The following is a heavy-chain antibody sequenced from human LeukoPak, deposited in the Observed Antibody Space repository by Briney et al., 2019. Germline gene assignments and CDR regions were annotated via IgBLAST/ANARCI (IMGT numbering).Heavy chain of an antibody. CDR3: ARADSGSYSYY. CDR1: GFTFSSYG. J-gene: IGHJ4*02. Sequence: PGGSLRLSCAASGFTFSSYGMHWVRQAPGKGLEWVAVIYYDGSSKYYADSVKGRFTISRDNSKNTLSLQMNSLRAEDTAVYYCARADSGSYSYYWGQGTLITVSS. D-gene: IGHD1-26*01. V-gene: IGHV3-33*01. CDR2: IYYDGSSK.